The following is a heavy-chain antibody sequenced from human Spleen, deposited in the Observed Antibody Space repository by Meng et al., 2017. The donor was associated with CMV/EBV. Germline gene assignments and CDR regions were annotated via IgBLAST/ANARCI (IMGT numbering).Heavy chain of an antibody. V-gene: IGHV3-11*04. CDR1: KFTFSGYY. CDR2: VSGLGGTI. D-gene: IGHD2-15*01. J-gene: IGHJ6*02. CDR3: ARAREIYSGLDV. Sequence: GGSLRLSCVGSKFTFSGYYMIWLRQTPGKGLQWLSYVSGLGGTIYYADSVKGRFTISQDNAKDSAYLQMNSLRAEDTGLYYCARAREIYSGLDVWGQGTTVTVSS.